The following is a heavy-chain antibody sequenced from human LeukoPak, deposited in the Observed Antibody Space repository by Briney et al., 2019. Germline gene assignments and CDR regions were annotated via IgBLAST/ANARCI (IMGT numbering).Heavy chain of an antibody. D-gene: IGHD5-18*01. Sequence: SETLSLTCTVSGYSISSGYYWGWIRQPPGKGLEWIGSIYYSGSTYDNPSLKSRVTISVDTSKNQFSLKLSSVTAADTAVYYCARVASGYSYGPPDYWGQGTLVTVSS. CDR2: IYYSGST. CDR3: ARVASGYSYGPPDY. V-gene: IGHV4-38-2*02. J-gene: IGHJ4*02. CDR1: GYSISSGYY.